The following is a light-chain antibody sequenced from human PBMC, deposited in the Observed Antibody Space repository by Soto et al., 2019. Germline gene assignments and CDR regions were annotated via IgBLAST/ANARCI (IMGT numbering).Light chain of an antibody. CDR2: GAS. J-gene: IGKJ1*01. Sequence: EIVLTQSPGTLVLSPGDRATLSCRASQSVNKAYLVWYQVKPGQAPRRLIYGASSRATGIPDRFSGRGFDFTLTTSRLEPEDFAVYYCQHSGDFRWTFGQGTKVEVK. CDR1: QSVNKAY. CDR3: QHSGDFRWT. V-gene: IGKV3-20*01.